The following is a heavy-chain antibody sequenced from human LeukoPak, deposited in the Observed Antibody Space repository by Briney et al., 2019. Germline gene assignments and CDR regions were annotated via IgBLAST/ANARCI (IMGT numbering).Heavy chain of an antibody. V-gene: IGHV3-74*01. D-gene: IGHD3-10*01. CDR3: AKGGAWQGNAMDV. J-gene: IGHJ6*02. CDR2: IYNDDSST. CDR1: GFTFSTYH. Sequence: PGGSLRLSCAASGFTFSTYHMHWVRQAPGKGLVWVSRIYNDDSSTTYAESVKGRFTISSDNGKNTLYLQMSSLRDDDTAVYYCAKGGAWQGNAMDVWGQGTTVTVSS.